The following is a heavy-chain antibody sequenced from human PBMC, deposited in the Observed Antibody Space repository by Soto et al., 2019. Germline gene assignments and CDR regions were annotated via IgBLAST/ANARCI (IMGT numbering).Heavy chain of an antibody. CDR1: GYTFTSYY. Sequence: QVQLVQSGAEVKKPGASVKVSCKASGYTFTSYYMHWVRQAPGQGLEWMGIINPSGGSTSYAQKFQGRVTMTRDTSTSTVYMELSCLRSEDTAVYYCARDADYYDSSGYGFDYWGQGTLVTVSS. J-gene: IGHJ4*02. D-gene: IGHD3-22*01. CDR2: INPSGGST. V-gene: IGHV1-46*01. CDR3: ARDADYYDSSGYGFDY.